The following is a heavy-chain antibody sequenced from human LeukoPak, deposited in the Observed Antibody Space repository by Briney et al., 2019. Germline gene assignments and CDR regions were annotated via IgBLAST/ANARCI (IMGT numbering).Heavy chain of an antibody. V-gene: IGHV4-59*01. J-gene: IGHJ6*02. CDR2: IYYSGST. CDR1: GGSISSYY. D-gene: IGHD4-17*01. Sequence: SETLSLTCTVSGGSISSYYWSWIRQPAGKGLEWIGYIYYSGSTNYNPSLKSRVTISVDTSKNQFSLKLSSVTAADTAVYYCARAPDYAYYYGMDVWGQGTTVTVSS. CDR3: ARAPDYAYYYGMDV.